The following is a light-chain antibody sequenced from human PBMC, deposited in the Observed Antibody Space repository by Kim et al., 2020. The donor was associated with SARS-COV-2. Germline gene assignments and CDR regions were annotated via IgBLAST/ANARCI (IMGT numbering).Light chain of an antibody. J-gene: IGLJ1*01. CDR3: NSYTSSSTYV. CDR1: SSDIGYNTP. Sequence: GQSITIACTGTSSDIGYNTPVSWYQQFPGKAPKVVIYGVSQRPSGVSHRFSGSKAGNTASLTISELQAEDEADYYCNSYTSSSTYVFGTGTKVTVL. V-gene: IGLV2-14*03. CDR2: GVS.